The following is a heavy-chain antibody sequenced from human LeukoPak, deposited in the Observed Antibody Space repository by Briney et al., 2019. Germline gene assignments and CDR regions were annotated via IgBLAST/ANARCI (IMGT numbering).Heavy chain of an antibody. D-gene: IGHD5-18*01. J-gene: IGHJ4*02. CDR1: GFTFSSYA. CDR2: ISYDGSYK. CDR3: TNFDYSYGYVDY. Sequence: GGSLRLSCAASGFTFSSYAMYWVRQAPGKGLGWVASISYDGSYKYYTDSVKGRFTISRDDSKSIAYLQMNSLKTEDTAVYYCTNFDYSYGYVDYWGQGTLVTVSS. V-gene: IGHV3-30*18.